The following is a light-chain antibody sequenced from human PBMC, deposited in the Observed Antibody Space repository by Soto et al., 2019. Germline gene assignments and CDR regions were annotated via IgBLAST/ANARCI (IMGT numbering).Light chain of an antibody. Sequence: QSVLTQPPSVSGAPGQRVTISCTGSSSNIGAGYDVHWYQQLPGTAPKLLIYRNSNRPSGVPDRFSGSTSGTSASLAITGLQAEDEADYYCQSYDNSLSGYVFGTGTKVTVL. V-gene: IGLV1-40*01. CDR3: QSYDNSLSGYV. CDR2: RNS. CDR1: SSNIGAGYD. J-gene: IGLJ1*01.